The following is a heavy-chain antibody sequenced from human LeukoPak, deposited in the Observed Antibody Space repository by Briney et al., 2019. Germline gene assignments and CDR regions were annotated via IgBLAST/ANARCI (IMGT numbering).Heavy chain of an antibody. CDR2: ISYDGNDK. J-gene: IGHJ6*02. CDR1: GFTFSNYA. D-gene: IGHD3-16*01. CDR3: ARGGGLDV. Sequence: GGSLRLSCAASGFTFSNYAMHWVRQAPGKGLEWVAIISYDGNDKYYTDSVKGRFTISRDKSKNTLYLQMSNLRAEDTAVYFCARGGGLDVWGQGATVTVSS. V-gene: IGHV3-30-3*01.